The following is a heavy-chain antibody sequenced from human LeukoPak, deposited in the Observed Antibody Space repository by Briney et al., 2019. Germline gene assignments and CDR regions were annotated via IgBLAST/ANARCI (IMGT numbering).Heavy chain of an antibody. CDR1: GGSISSYY. D-gene: IGHD2-2*01. CDR3: ARDHVPAALHYYYYGMDV. V-gene: IGHV4-59*01. J-gene: IGHJ6*02. CDR2: IYYSGST. Sequence: SETLSLTCTVSGGSISSYYWSWIRQPPGKGLEWIGYIYYSGSTNYNPSLKSRVTISVDTSKNQFSLKLSSVTAADTAVYYCARDHVPAALHYYYYGMDVWGRGTTVTVSS.